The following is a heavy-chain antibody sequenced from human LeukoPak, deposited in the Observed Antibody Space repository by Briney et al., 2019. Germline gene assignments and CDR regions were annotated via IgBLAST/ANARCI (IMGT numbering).Heavy chain of an antibody. CDR3: ATYSGYALHDAFDI. D-gene: IGHD5-12*01. V-gene: IGHV1-24*01. CDR2: FDPEDGEA. Sequence: ASVKVSCKVSRYTLTELSMHWVRQAPGKGLEWMGGFDPEDGEAIYAQKFQGRVTMTEDTSTDTAYMELSSLRSEGTAVYYCATYSGYALHDAFDIWGQGTMVTVSS. J-gene: IGHJ3*02. CDR1: RYTLTELS.